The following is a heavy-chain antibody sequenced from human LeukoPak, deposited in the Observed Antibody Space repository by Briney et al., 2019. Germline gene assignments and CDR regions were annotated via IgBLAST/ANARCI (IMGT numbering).Heavy chain of an antibody. CDR1: GGSISSHY. Sequence: ETLSLTCTVSGGSISSHYWSWIWQPPGKGLEWIGYIYYSGSTNYNPSLKSRVTISVDTSKNQFSLKLSSVTAADTAVYYCARDRASGSYYDYWGQGTLVSVSS. J-gene: IGHJ4*02. CDR3: ARDRASGSYYDY. CDR2: IYYSGST. D-gene: IGHD1-26*01. V-gene: IGHV4-59*11.